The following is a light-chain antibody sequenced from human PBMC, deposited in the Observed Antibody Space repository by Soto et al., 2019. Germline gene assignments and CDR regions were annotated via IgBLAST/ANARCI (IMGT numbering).Light chain of an antibody. J-gene: IGLJ1*01. Sequence: QFVLTQPASVSGSPGQSITISCTGTSSDVGNYKYVSWYQQHPGKAPKLIIYEVSNRPSGVSDRFSGSKSGNTASLTISGLQAEDETDYYCLSYTSSGTYVFGTGTKLTVL. CDR1: SSDVGNYKY. CDR3: LSYTSSGTYV. V-gene: IGLV2-14*01. CDR2: EVS.